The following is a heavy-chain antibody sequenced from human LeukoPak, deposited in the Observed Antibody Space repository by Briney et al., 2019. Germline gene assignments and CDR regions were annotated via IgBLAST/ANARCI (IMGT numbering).Heavy chain of an antibody. D-gene: IGHD2-2*01. CDR3: AKGGCSTSCSFDY. Sequence: GGSLRLSCAASGFTFSSYGMHWVRQAPGKGLEWVAFIRYDGSNKYYADSVKGRFTISRDNSKNTLYLQMNSLRAEDTAVYYCAKGGCSTSCSFDYWGQGTLVTVSS. CDR2: IRYDGSNK. CDR1: GFTFSSYG. V-gene: IGHV3-30*02. J-gene: IGHJ4*02.